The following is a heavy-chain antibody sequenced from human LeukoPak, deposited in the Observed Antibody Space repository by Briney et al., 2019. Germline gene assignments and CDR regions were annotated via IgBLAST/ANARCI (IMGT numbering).Heavy chain of an antibody. CDR2: ISGSGGST. D-gene: IGHD4-17*01. Sequence: GGSLRLSCAASGFTFSIYAMSWVRQAPGKGLEWVSAISGSGGSTYYADSVKGRFTISRDNSKNTLYLQMNSLRAEDTAVYYCAKDDYGDPSGDYWGQGTLVTVSS. J-gene: IGHJ4*02. V-gene: IGHV3-23*01. CDR3: AKDDYGDPSGDY. CDR1: GFTFSIYA.